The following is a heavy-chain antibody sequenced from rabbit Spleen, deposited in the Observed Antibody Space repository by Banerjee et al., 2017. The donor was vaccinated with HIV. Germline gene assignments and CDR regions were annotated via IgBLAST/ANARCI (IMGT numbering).Heavy chain of an antibody. CDR1: GVSFSISSY. CDR2: IDAGSSAFT. Sequence: QSLGESGGDLVKPGASLTLTCTASGVSFSISSYMCWVRQAPGKGLEWIACIDAGSSAFTYFATWAKGRFTISKTSSTTVTLQMTRLTAVDTATYFCARDTSSSFSSYGMDLWGPGTLVTVS. D-gene: IGHD1-1*01. CDR3: ARDTSSSFSSYGMDL. J-gene: IGHJ6*01. V-gene: IGHV1S40*01.